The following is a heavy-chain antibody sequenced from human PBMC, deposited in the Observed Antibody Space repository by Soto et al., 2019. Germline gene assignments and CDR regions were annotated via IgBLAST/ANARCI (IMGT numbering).Heavy chain of an antibody. CDR2: IEPDGSEK. V-gene: IGHV3-7*01. Sequence: GGSLRLSCAASGFTFSIYWMSWVRQAPGGGLEWVANIEPDGSEKYYVDSVKGRFTVSRDNAKNSLYLQMNSLRAEDAAVYYCARDSAGFPFDYWGQGTLVTVSS. J-gene: IGHJ4*02. D-gene: IGHD2-15*01. CDR3: ARDSAGFPFDY. CDR1: GFTFSIYW.